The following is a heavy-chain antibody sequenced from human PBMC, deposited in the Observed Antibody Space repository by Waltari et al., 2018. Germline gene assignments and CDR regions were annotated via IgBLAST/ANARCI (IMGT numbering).Heavy chain of an antibody. CDR1: GFTFSSYG. CDR3: AKAGYSSNWPNFDS. CDR2: MSGRDSGGKT. D-gene: IGHD6-13*01. Sequence: VHLLQSGGGLVQPGGSLRVSCSASGFTFSSYGMNWVRQAPGKGLEWVSGMSGRDSGGKTYYADSVEGRFTISRDNSRNTLYLQINSLRAEDTAVYYCAKAGYSSNWPNFDSWGQGALVTVSS. V-gene: IGHV3-23*01. J-gene: IGHJ4*02.